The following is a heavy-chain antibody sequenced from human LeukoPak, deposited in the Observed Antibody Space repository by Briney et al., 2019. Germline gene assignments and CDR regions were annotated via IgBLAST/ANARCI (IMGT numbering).Heavy chain of an antibody. CDR1: GGSISSSSYY. CDR3: ASRIGYCSGGSCPYDY. D-gene: IGHD2-15*01. V-gene: IGHV4-39*07. CDR2: IYYSGST. Sequence: PSETLSLTCTVSGGSISSSSYYWGWIRQPPGKGLEWIGSIYYSGSTYYNPSLKSRVTISVDTSKNQFSLKLSSVTAADTAVYYCASRIGYCSGGSCPYDYWGQGTLVTVSS. J-gene: IGHJ4*02.